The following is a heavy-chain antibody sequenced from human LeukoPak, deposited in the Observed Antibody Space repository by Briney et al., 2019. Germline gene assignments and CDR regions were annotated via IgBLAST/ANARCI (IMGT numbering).Heavy chain of an antibody. CDR1: GFTFSDYY. CDR3: ARRAGAAMYIDY. V-gene: IGHV3-11*01. J-gene: IGHJ4*02. Sequence: GGSLRLSCAASGFTFSDYYMSWIRQAPGKGLEWVSYVSSSGSTIYYADSVKGRFTISRDNAKNSLYLQMNSLGAEDTAVYYCARRAGAAMYIDYWGQGTLVTVSS. CDR2: VSSSGSTI. D-gene: IGHD2-2*01.